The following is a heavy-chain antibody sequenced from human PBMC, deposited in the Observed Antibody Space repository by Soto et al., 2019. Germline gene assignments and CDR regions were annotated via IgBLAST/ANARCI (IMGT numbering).Heavy chain of an antibody. Sequence: EVQLLESGGGLVQPGGSLRLSCAASGFTFSNYAMSWVRQAPGKGLEWVSVISNNGGSTYYADSVKGRFTISRDNSKNTLYLQMNSLRAEDRAVYYCAKDESAGYYYFDYWGQGTLVTVSS. J-gene: IGHJ4*02. D-gene: IGHD3-9*01. CDR2: ISNNGGST. CDR3: AKDESAGYYYFDY. V-gene: IGHV3-23*01. CDR1: GFTFSNYA.